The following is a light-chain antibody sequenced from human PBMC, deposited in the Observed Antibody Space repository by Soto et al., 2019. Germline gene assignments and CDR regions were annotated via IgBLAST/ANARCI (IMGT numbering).Light chain of an antibody. Sequence: EIVLTQSPGTLSLSQGERATLSCRASQSVSSSYLAWYKQKPGQAPRQLIYGASSRATGIPDIFSGSGSGTDFTLTITRLEPEDFEVYYCQHYRTSFGGGTRVEIK. CDR2: GAS. V-gene: IGKV3-20*01. J-gene: IGKJ4*01. CDR3: QHYRTS. CDR1: QSVSSSY.